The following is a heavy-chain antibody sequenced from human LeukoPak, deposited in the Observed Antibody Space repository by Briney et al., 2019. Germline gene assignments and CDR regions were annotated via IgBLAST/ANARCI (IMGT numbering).Heavy chain of an antibody. CDR1: GGSFSGYY. J-gene: IGHJ4*02. Sequence: SETLSLTCAVYGGSFSGYYWSWIRQPPGKGLEWIGEINHSGSTNYNPSLKSRVTISVETSKNQFSVNLSSVTAADTGVYYCARQEGDYVDHWGQGTLVTISS. V-gene: IGHV4-34*01. CDR3: ARQEGDYVDH. CDR2: INHSGST.